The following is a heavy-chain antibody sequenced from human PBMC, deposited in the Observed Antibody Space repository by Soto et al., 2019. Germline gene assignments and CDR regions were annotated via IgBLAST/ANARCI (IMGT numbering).Heavy chain of an antibody. CDR2: IYYSGST. V-gene: IGHV4-31*03. CDR1: GGSISSVGYY. J-gene: IGHJ4*02. Sequence: QVQLQESGPGLVKPSQTLSLTCTVSGGSISSVGYYWSWIRQHPGKVLEWIGYIYYSGSTYYNPSLKSRVTISVDTSKNQFSLKLSSVTAADTAVYYCARSSTSANYFDYWGQGTLVTVSS. CDR3: ARSSTSANYFDY. D-gene: IGHD2-2*01.